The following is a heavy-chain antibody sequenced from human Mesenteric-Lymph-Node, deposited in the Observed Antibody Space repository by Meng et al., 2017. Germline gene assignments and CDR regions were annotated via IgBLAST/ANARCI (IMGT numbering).Heavy chain of an antibody. CDR1: TLTFSRYW. Sequence: GESLKISCAASTLTFSRYWMSWVRQAPGKGLEWVGRINSKADGEATDYAAPVKGRVTISRDDSENMVYLQMNSLKTEDTAVYYCRSLTYSRRFYFDYWGQGTLVTVSS. V-gene: IGHV3-15*01. CDR2: INSKADGEAT. D-gene: IGHD3-10*01. J-gene: IGHJ4*02. CDR3: RSLTYSRRFYFDY.